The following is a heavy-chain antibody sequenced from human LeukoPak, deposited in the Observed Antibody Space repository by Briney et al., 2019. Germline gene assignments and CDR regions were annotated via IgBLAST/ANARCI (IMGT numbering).Heavy chain of an antibody. CDR2: IYSGGST. Sequence: GGSLRLSCAASGFTVSSNYMSWVRQAPGKGLEWVSVIYSGGSTYYADSVKGRFIISRDNSKNTLYLQMNSLRAEDTAVYYCASVRGYSYGAFDYWGQGTLVTVSS. J-gene: IGHJ4*02. CDR3: ASVRGYSYGAFDY. CDR1: GFTVSSNY. V-gene: IGHV3-66*01. D-gene: IGHD5-18*01.